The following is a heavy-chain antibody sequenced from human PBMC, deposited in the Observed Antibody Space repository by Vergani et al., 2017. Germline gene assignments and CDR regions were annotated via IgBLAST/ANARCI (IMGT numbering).Heavy chain of an antibody. CDR2: VDPEDGET. J-gene: IGHJ2*01. CDR1: GYTFTDYY. CDR3: ARVVGYGHFDL. D-gene: IGHD1-26*01. Sequence: EVQLVQSGAEVKKPGATVKISCKVSGYTFTDYYMHWVQQAPGKGLEWMGLVDPEDGETIYAEKFPGRVTITADTSTDTAYMELSSLRSEDTAVDFCARVVGYGHFDLWGRGTLVTVSS. V-gene: IGHV1-69-2*01.